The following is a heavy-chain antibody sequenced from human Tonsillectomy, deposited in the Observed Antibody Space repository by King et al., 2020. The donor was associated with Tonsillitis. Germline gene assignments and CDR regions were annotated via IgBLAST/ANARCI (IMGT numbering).Heavy chain of an antibody. D-gene: IGHD3-16*02. Sequence: QLQESGPGLVKPSQTLSLTCTVSGGSISSGDYYWSWIRQPPGKGLEWIGYIYNSGSTYYNPSLKSRVTFSVDTSKNQFSLRLTSVTAAYTAVYYCARHRGAVFVDVWVSYRSPPDAFDIWGQGTIVTVSS. CDR3: ARHRGAVFVDVWVSYRSPPDAFDI. CDR1: GGSISSGDYY. V-gene: IGHV4-30-4*01. CDR2: IYNSGST. J-gene: IGHJ3*02.